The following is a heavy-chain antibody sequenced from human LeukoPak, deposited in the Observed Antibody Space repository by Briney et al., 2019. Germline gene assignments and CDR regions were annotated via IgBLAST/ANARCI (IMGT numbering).Heavy chain of an antibody. CDR1: GFTFSSYS. CDR3: VKDRCDRATCPEV. V-gene: IGHV3-21*04. D-gene: IGHD1-14*01. J-gene: IGHJ4*02. CDR2: ISSSSSYI. Sequence: GGSLRLSCAASGFTFSSYSMNWVRQAPGKGLEWVSSISSSSSYIYYADSVKGRFTISRDNSKNTLHLQMSSLRAEDTALYYCVKDRCDRATCPEVWGQGTLVTVSS.